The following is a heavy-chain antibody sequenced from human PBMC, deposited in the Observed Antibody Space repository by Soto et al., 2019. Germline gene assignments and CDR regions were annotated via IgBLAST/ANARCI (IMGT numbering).Heavy chain of an antibody. CDR1: GYTFTSYG. V-gene: IGHV1-18*01. J-gene: IGHJ4*02. CDR2: ISADNDNT. Sequence: QVQLVQSGAEVKKPGASVKVSCKASGYTFTSYGITWVRQAPGQGLEWMGWISADNDNTNHAQKFQGRVTMTTDTSTSTAYMELRSLRSDDTAVYYCARKEVGATLKDFDYWGQGTLVTVSS. CDR3: ARKEVGATLKDFDY. D-gene: IGHD1-26*01.